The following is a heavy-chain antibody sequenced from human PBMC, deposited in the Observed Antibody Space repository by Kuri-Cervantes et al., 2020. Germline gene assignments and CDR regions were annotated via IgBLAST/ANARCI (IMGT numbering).Heavy chain of an antibody. Sequence: GGSLRLSCTASGFTFTNYNINWVRQAPGKGLEWVSSIGYIATDIYYADSVWGRFTISRDNARNSVHLQMDSLRVEDTAVYYCARHSYDSTDMDVWGKGTTVTVSS. CDR3: ARHSYDSTDMDV. D-gene: IGHD3-22*01. CDR2: IGYIATDI. V-gene: IGHV3-21*03. J-gene: IGHJ6*03. CDR1: GFTFTNYN.